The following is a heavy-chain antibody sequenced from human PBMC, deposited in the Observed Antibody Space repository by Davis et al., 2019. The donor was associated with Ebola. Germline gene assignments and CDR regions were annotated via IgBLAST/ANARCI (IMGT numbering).Heavy chain of an antibody. CDR1: GGTFSSYA. CDR2: IIPIFGTA. Sequence: SVKVSCKASGGTFSSYAISWVRQAPGQGLEWMGGIIPIFGTANYAQKFQGRVTITADESTSTAYMELSSLRSEDTAVYYCAREPNTMVQGVKGMDVWGQGTTVTVSS. V-gene: IGHV1-69*13. D-gene: IGHD3-10*01. CDR3: AREPNTMVQGVKGMDV. J-gene: IGHJ6*02.